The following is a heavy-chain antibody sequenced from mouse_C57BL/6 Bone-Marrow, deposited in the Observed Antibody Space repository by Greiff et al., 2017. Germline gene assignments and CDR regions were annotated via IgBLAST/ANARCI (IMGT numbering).Heavy chain of an antibody. CDR3: ARATTVVAPTSY. D-gene: IGHD1-1*01. CDR2: IYPRSGNT. J-gene: IGHJ2*01. V-gene: IGHV1-81*01. CDR1: GYTFTSHG. Sequence: VQLQQSGAELARPGASVKLSCKASGYTFTSHGISWVKQRTGQGLEWIGEIYPRSGNTYYNEKFKGKATLTADKSSSTAYMELRSLTSEDSAVYFCARATTVVAPTSYWGQGTTLTVSS.